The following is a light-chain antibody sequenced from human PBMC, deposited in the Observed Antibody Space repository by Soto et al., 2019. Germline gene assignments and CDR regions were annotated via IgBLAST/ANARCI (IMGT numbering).Light chain of an antibody. CDR3: QQYNDRPPWT. CDR2: CAS. CDR1: LTMNNN. J-gene: IGKJ1*01. Sequence: EIVMTQSPATLSVSPGESVTLSCRASLTMNNNIAWYQHKPGQAPRLLIFCASSRATGVPGRCSGSGFGTEFTPRISSLQSDDFAVYYYQQYNDRPPWTFGQGTTVEMK. V-gene: IGKV3-15*01.